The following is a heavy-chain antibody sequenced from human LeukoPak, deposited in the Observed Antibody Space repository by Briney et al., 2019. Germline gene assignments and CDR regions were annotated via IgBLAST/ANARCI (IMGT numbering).Heavy chain of an antibody. Sequence: TGGSLRLSCAASGFIFSTSDMHWVRQAPGKGLEWVSFIQYDGSHENYSDSVKGRFTISRDNAKNSLYLQMNSLRAEDTAVYYCARDAAYSSSWYFDYWGQGTLVTVSS. CDR3: ARDAAYSSSWYFDY. CDR2: IQYDGSHE. D-gene: IGHD6-13*01. J-gene: IGHJ4*02. V-gene: IGHV3-30*02. CDR1: GFIFSTSD.